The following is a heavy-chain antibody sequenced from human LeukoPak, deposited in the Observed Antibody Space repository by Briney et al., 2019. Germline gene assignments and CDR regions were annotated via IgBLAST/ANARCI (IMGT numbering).Heavy chain of an antibody. V-gene: IGHV4-34*01. CDR3: ARGALTMVRGVRNYYFDY. CDR2: INHSGST. J-gene: IGHJ4*02. Sequence: SETLSLTCAVYGGSFSGYYWSWIRQPPGKGLEWIGEINHSGSTNYNPPLKSRVTISVDTSKNQFSLKLSSVTAADTAVYYCARGALTMVRGVRNYYFDYWGQGTLVTVSS. CDR1: GGSFSGYY. D-gene: IGHD3-10*01.